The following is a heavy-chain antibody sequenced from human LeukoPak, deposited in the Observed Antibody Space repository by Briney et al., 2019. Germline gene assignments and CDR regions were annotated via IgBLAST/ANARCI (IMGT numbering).Heavy chain of an antibody. CDR3: ARGGNRFGGFYFDY. Sequence: TLSLTCTVSADSLSSGGHYWAWIRQFPGKGLESIGFIHHSGRSRHDPSLKDRVAISVDTSRKQFALKLSSVTAADTAMFYCARGGNRFGGFYFDYWGQGIQVIVSS. D-gene: IGHD3-10*01. V-gene: IGHV4-31*03. CDR1: ADSLSSGGHY. CDR2: IHHSGRS. J-gene: IGHJ4*02.